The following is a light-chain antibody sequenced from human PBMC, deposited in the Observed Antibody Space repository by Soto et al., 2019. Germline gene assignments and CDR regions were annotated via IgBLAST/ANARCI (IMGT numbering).Light chain of an antibody. J-gene: IGLJ1*01. V-gene: IGLV1-40*01. CDR2: GNS. CDR3: ATWDDRLFGHV. CDR1: SSNIGAGYD. Sequence: QSVLTQPPSVSGAPGQRVTISCTGSSSNIGAGYDVQWYQQLPGTAPKLLIYGNSNRPSGVPDRFSGSKSGTSASLAITGLQAEDEADYYCATWDDRLFGHVFGTGTKVTVL.